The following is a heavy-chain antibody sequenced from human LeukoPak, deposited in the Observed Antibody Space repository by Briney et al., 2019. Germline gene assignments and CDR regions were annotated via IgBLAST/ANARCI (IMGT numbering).Heavy chain of an antibody. Sequence: ASVKVSCKASGYTFTGYYMHWVREAPGQGLEWMGRINPNSGGTNYAQKFQGRVNMTRDTSISTAYMELSRLRSDDTAVYYCAREKWFGESHDAFDIWGQGTMVTVSS. CDR1: GYTFTGYY. CDR2: INPNSGGT. V-gene: IGHV1-2*06. CDR3: AREKWFGESHDAFDI. D-gene: IGHD3-10*01. J-gene: IGHJ3*02.